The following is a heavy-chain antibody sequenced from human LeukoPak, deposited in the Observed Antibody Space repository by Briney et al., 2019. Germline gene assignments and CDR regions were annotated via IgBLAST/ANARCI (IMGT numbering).Heavy chain of an antibody. Sequence: GGSLRLSCAAPGFTLRSYEMNGVGQAQGKGREWVAKISSSGSTIYYADSVKGRFTISRDNAKNSLYLQMNSLRAEDTAVYYCASSSGWYRGYYFDYWGQGTLVTVSS. CDR3: ASSSGWYRGYYFDY. CDR2: ISSSGSTI. V-gene: IGHV3-48*03. D-gene: IGHD6-19*01. J-gene: IGHJ4*02. CDR1: GFTLRSYE.